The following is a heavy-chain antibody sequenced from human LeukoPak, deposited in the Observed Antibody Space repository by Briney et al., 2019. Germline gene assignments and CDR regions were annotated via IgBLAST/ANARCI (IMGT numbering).Heavy chain of an antibody. J-gene: IGHJ4*02. CDR2: INHSGST. Sequence: SETLSLTCTVSGGSVSSGSYYWSWIRQPPGKGLEWIGEINHSGSTNYNPSLKSRVTISVDTSKNQFSLKLSSVTAADTAVYYCARAEYYFDYWGQGTLVTVSS. CDR1: GGSVSSGSYY. V-gene: IGHV4-61*01. CDR3: ARAEYYFDY.